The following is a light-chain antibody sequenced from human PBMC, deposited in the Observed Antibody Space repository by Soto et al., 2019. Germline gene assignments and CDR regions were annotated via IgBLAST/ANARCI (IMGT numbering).Light chain of an antibody. J-gene: IGKJ5*01. V-gene: IGKV3-11*01. CDR3: QQRSNWPIT. Sequence: EIVLTQSQATLSLSPGERSTLSCRASQSVSSYLAWYQQKPGQAPRLLIYDASNRATGIPARCSGSGSGTDCTLTISSLEPEDFAVYYCQQRSNWPITVGQGTRLEIK. CDR1: QSVSSY. CDR2: DAS.